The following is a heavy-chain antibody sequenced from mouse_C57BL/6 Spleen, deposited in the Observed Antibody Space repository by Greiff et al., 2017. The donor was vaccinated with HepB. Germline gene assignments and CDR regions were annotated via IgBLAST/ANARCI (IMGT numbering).Heavy chain of an antibody. CDR3: ARSLGNYFDY. CDR2: ISYDGSN. V-gene: IGHV3-6*01. D-gene: IGHD4-1*01. CDR1: GYSITSGYY. Sequence: EVKLQESGPGLVKPSPSLSLTCSVTGYSITSGYYWNWIRQFPGNKLEWMGYISYDGSNNYNPSLKNRISITRDTSKNQFFLKLNSVTTEDTATYYCARSLGNYFDYWGQGTTLTVSS. J-gene: IGHJ2*01.